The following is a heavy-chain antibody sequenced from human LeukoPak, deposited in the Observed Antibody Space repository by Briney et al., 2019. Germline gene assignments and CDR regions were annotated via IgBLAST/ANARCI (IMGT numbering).Heavy chain of an antibody. Sequence: GGSLRLSCAASGFTFSSYGMHWVRQAPGKGLEWVAFIRYDGSNKYYADSVKGRFTISRDNSKNTLYLQMNSLRAEDTAVYYCARDPPSADDYWGQGTLVTVSS. CDR3: ARDPPSADDY. CDR1: GFTFSSYG. V-gene: IGHV3-30*02. CDR2: IRYDGSNK. J-gene: IGHJ4*02.